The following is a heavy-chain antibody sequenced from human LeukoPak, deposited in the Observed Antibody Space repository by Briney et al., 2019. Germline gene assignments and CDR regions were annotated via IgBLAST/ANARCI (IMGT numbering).Heavy chain of an antibody. V-gene: IGHV4-30-2*01. CDR2: IYHSGST. Sequence: SETLSLTCAVSGGSISSGGYSWSWIRQPPGKGLEWIGYIYHSGSTYYNPSLKSRVTISVDRSKNQFSMKLSSVTAADTAVYYCARVFGWKGSSSFDIWGQGTMVTVSS. CDR1: GGSISSGGYS. CDR3: ARVFGWKGSSSFDI. D-gene: IGHD3-16*01. J-gene: IGHJ3*02.